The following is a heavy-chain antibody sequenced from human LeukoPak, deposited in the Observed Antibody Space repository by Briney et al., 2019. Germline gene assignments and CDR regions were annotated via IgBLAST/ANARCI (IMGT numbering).Heavy chain of an antibody. V-gene: IGHV5-51*01. CDR3: ARQLGPSSGYCSASSCYSPAFDI. CDR2: IYPGDSDT. CDR1: GYSFTNYW. D-gene: IGHD2-15*01. J-gene: IGHJ3*02. Sequence: GESLKISCKGSGYSFTNYWIGWVRQMPGKGLEWMGIIYPGDSDTRYSPSFQGQITISADKSSTTAFLQWRSLQASDTAMYYCARQLGPSSGYCSASSCYSPAFDIWGQGTMVTVSS.